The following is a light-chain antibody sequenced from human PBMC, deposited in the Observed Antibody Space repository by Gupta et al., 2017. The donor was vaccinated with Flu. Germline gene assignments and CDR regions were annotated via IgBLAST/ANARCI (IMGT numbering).Light chain of an antibody. V-gene: IGLV3-19*01. J-gene: IGLJ3*02. CDR3: NSRDSSGNHLWV. CDR2: GEN. Sequence: SSELTQDPAVSVALGQTVRITCQGDSLRSYYASWYQQTPGQAPVLVIYGENKRPSGSPYRFSGSRSGKTASLTITGAQAEDEADYYCNSRDSSGNHLWVFGGGTKLTVL. CDR1: SLRSYY.